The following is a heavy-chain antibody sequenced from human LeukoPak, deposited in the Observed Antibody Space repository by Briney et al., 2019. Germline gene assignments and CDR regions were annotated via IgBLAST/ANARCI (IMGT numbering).Heavy chain of an antibody. V-gene: IGHV3-21*01. CDR3: AKGXTGRGPVDY. D-gene: IGHD3-10*01. CDR2: ISSSSSYI. J-gene: IGHJ4*02. Sequence: GGSLRLSCAASGFDFSNSSINWVRHAPGKGLEWVSPISSSSSYIYYADSLRSPFTTSRDNAKNSLYLQMNSLRVEDTAVYYCAKGXTGRGPVDYWGQGPLV. CDR1: GFDFSNSS.